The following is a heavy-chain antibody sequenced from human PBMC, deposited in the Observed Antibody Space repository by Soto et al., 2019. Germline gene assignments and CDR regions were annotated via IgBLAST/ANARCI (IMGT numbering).Heavy chain of an antibody. CDR1: GGSFSGYY. D-gene: IGHD6-6*01. V-gene: IGHV4-34*01. CDR3: ATTASKASRPDRDYFDY. Sequence: PSETLSLTCAVYGGSFSGYYWSWIRQPPGKGLEWIGEINYSGSTNYNPSLKSRVTISVDTSKNQFSLKLSSVTAADTAVYYCATTASKASRPDRDYFDYWGQGTLVTVSS. CDR2: INYSGST. J-gene: IGHJ4*02.